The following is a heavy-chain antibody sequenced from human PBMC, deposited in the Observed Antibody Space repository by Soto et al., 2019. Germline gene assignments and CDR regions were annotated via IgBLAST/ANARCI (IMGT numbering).Heavy chain of an antibody. J-gene: IGHJ5*02. CDR1: GFTFSSYA. Sequence: EVQLLESGGGLVQPGGSLRLSCAASGFTFSSYAMSWVRQAPGKGLDWVSAISGSGGSTYYADSVKGRFTISSDNSKNTLYLQMNSLRAEDTAVYYCAKVATTKQYGYNWFDPWGQGTLVTVSS. D-gene: IGHD4-17*01. CDR3: AKVATTKQYGYNWFDP. CDR2: ISGSGGST. V-gene: IGHV3-23*01.